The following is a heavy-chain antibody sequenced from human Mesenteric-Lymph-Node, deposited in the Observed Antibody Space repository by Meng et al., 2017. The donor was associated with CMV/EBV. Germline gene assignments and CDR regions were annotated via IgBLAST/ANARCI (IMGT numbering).Heavy chain of an antibody. V-gene: IGHV1-46*01. CDR2: INPSGGGT. Sequence: GESLKISCKASGYTFTSYSMHWLRQAPGQGLEWMGIINPSGGGTSYPQKFQGRVTMTRDTSTSTVYMELSSLRSEDTAVYYCARTPPGGGEYTYYYFDYWGRGTLVTVSS. J-gene: IGHJ4*02. CDR3: ARTPPGGGEYTYYYFDY. CDR1: GYTFTSYS. D-gene: IGHD3-16*01.